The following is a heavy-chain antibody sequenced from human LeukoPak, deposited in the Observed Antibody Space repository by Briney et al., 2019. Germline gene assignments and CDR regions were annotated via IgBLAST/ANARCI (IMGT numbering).Heavy chain of an antibody. CDR2: IYRGGTT. CDR3: ARHGPYCSSTSCYFIV. V-gene: IGHV4-59*05. Sequence: SETLSLTCTVSGGSISVYYWSWIRQPPGKGLEWIGSIYRGGTTHYNPSLQSRVTLSVDTSKNQFSLKLSSVTAADTAVYYCARHGPYCSSTSCYFIVWGQGTLVTVSS. CDR1: GGSISVYY. J-gene: IGHJ1*01. D-gene: IGHD2-2*01.